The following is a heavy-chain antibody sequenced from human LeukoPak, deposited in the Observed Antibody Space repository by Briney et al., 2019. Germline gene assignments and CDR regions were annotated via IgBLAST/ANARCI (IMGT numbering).Heavy chain of an antibody. CDR3: ARENAYCGGDCYFGY. Sequence: SQTLSLTCTVSGGSISSGSYSWNWIRQPAGKGLEWIGRMYSSGTTNYNPSLKSRVTISVDTSKNQFSLKLSSVTASDTAVYYCARENAYCGGDCYFGYWGQGTLVTVSS. V-gene: IGHV4-61*02. D-gene: IGHD2-21*02. J-gene: IGHJ4*02. CDR2: MYSSGTT. CDR1: GGSISSGSYS.